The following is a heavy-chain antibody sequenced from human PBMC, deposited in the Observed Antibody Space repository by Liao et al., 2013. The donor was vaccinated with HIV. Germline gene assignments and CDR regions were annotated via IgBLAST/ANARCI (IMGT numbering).Heavy chain of an antibody. J-gene: IGHJ4*02. D-gene: IGHD2-15*01. CDR3: ARFHCSGGSCYLGY. V-gene: IGHV4-34*02. CDR1: GGSFSSHY. CDR2: IKHSGST. Sequence: QVQLQQWGAGLLKPSETLSLTCAVYGGSFSSHYWSWIRQSPGKGLEWIGEIKHSGSTTHNPSLKSRVTMSVDTSKNQFSLKLSSVTAADTAVYYCARFHCSGGSCYLGYWGQGTLVTVSS.